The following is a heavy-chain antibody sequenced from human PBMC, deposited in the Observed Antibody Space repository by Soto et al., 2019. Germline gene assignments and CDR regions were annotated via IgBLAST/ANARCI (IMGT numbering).Heavy chain of an antibody. CDR2: ISWNSGSI. CDR1: VFTFNDYA. CDR3: AKQLYYYGLDV. D-gene: IGHD2-2*01. Sequence: GWSLRLSCASSVFTFNDYAMHWVRQAPGKGLEWVSGISWNSGSIGYADSVKGRFTISRDNAKNSLYLQMNSLRVDDTALYYCAKQLYYYGLDVWGQGTTVTVSS. V-gene: IGHV3-9*01. J-gene: IGHJ6*02.